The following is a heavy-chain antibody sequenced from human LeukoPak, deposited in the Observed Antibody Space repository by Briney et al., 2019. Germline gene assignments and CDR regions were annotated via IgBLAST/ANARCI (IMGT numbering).Heavy chain of an antibody. CDR2: IYYSGST. J-gene: IGHJ4*02. CDR1: GGSISSYY. CDR3: ARKTTVTGFDY. D-gene: IGHD4-17*01. V-gene: IGHV4-59*12. Sequence: PSETLSLTCTVSGGSISSYYWSWIRQPPGKGLEWIGSIYYSGSTYYNPSLKSRVTISVDSSNNQFSLKLSSVTAADTAVYYCARKTTVTGFDYWGQGTLVTVSS.